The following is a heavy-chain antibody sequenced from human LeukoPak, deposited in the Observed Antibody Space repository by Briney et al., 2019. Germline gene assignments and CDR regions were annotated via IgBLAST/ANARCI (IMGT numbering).Heavy chain of an antibody. J-gene: IGHJ5*02. CDR1: GGSISSYY. CDR2: IYYSGST. Sequence: SETLSLTCTVSGGSISSYYWSWLRQPPGKGLEWIGYIYYSGSTNYNPSLTSRATISVDTSKNQLSLKLSSVTAADTAVYYCASVYSSRTYWFDPWGQGTLVTVSS. D-gene: IGHD6-13*01. V-gene: IGHV4-59*01. CDR3: ASVYSSRTYWFDP.